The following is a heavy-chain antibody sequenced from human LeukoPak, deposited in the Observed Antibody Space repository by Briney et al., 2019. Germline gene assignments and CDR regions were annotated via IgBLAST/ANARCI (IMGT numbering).Heavy chain of an antibody. CDR3: ARGGTLARAGSKVH. CDR1: GFIFTDYY. J-gene: IGHJ4*02. Sequence: GGSLRLSCAAAGFIFTDYYMTCIRQAPGKGLEWLSYISGSGSDTNYADSVKGRFTTSRDNAKNSLYLQMNSLRAEDTAVYYRARGGTLARAGSKVHWRQGTLVTVSS. V-gene: IGHV3-11*06. D-gene: IGHD6-13*01. CDR2: ISGSGSDT.